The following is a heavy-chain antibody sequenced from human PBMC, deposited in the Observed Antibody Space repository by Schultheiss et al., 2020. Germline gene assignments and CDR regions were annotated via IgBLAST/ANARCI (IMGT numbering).Heavy chain of an antibody. D-gene: IGHD4-17*01. J-gene: IGHJ4*02. CDR2: ISGSGGST. V-gene: IGHV3-23*01. Sequence: GGSLRLSCAASGFTFSSYAMSWVRQAPGKGLEWVSAISGSGGSTYYADSVKGRFTISRDNSKNTLYLQMNSLRAEDTAVYYCAKVGEGYGDYERPLDYWGQGTLVTVSS. CDR1: GFTFSSYA. CDR3: AKVGEGYGDYERPLDY.